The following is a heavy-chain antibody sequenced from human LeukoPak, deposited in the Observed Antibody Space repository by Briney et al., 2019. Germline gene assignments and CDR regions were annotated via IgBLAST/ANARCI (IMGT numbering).Heavy chain of an antibody. CDR2: ISGSGGST. V-gene: IGHV3-23*01. CDR3: AKGPAAALYGETDY. CDR1: GFTFSSYA. Sequence: GGSLRLSCAASGFTFSSYAMSWVRQAPGKGLEWVSAISGSGGSTYYAGSVKGRFTISRDNSKNTLYLQMNSLRAEDTAVYYCAKGPAAALYGETDYWGQGTLVTVSS. D-gene: IGHD4-17*01. J-gene: IGHJ4*02.